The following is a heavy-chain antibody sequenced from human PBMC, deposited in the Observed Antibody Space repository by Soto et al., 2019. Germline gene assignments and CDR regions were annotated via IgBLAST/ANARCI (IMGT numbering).Heavy chain of an antibody. D-gene: IGHD5-12*01. V-gene: IGHV1-18*01. Sequence: ASVKVSCKASGYTFTSYVISWVRQAPGQGLEWMGWISAYNGNTNYAQKLQGRVTMTTDTSTSTAYMELRSPRSDDTAVYYCARFVYDLWYFDLWGRGTLVTAPQ. CDR2: ISAYNGNT. CDR1: GYTFTSYV. J-gene: IGHJ2*01. CDR3: ARFVYDLWYFDL.